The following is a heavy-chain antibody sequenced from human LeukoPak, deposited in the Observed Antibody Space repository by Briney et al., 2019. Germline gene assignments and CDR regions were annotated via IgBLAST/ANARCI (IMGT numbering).Heavy chain of an antibody. CDR3: ARDRGNDDFDI. J-gene: IGHJ3*02. D-gene: IGHD3-10*01. Sequence: PSETLSLTCAVNGGSFSDFYWTWIRQLPGKGLEWIGHIYYSGTTYYNPSLKSRVTISVDTSKNQFSLKLTSVTAADTAVYYCARDRGNDDFDIWGQGTMVTVSS. CDR2: IYYSGTT. CDR1: GGSFSDFY. V-gene: IGHV4-34*09.